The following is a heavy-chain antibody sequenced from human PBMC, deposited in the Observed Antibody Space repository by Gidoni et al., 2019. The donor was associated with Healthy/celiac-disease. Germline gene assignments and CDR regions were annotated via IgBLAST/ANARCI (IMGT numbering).Heavy chain of an antibody. Sequence: QVQLVESGGGVVQPGRPLIPHCAASGFTFRSYGVHWVRQAPGKGLEVVAVISYDGSNKYYADSVKGRFTISRDNSKNTLYLQMNSLRAEDTAVYYCAKEPPRGGWYWEYYFDYWGQGTLVTVSS. CDR2: ISYDGSNK. CDR1: GFTFRSYG. J-gene: IGHJ4*02. CDR3: AKEPPRGGWYWEYYFDY. D-gene: IGHD6-19*01. V-gene: IGHV3-30*18.